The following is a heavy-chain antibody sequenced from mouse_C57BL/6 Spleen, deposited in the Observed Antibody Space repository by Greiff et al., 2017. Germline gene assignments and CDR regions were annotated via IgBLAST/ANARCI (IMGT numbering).Heavy chain of an antibody. CDR2: ISYDGSN. CDR1: GYSIPSGYY. CDR3: ARDQSDGYYWFAY. J-gene: IGHJ3*01. V-gene: IGHV3-6*01. Sequence: EVKLQESGPGLVKPSQSLSLTCSVTGYSIPSGYYWNWIRQFPGNKLEWMGYISYDGSNNYNPSLKNRISITRDTSKNQFFLKLNSVTTEDTATYYCARDQSDGYYWFAYWGQGTLVTVSA. D-gene: IGHD2-3*01.